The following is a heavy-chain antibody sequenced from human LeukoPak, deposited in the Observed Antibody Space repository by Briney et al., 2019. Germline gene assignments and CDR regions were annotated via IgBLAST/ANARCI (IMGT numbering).Heavy chain of an antibody. V-gene: IGHV4-59*04. D-gene: IGHD1-26*01. CDR1: GGSISSYY. Sequence: SETLSLTCTVSGGSISSYYWSWIRQPPGKGLEWIGYIYYSGSTYYNPSLKSRVTISVDTSKNQFSLKLSSVTAADTAVYYCARSSGTYYVLSDYWGQGTLVTVSS. CDR2: IYYSGST. J-gene: IGHJ4*02. CDR3: ARSSGTYYVLSDY.